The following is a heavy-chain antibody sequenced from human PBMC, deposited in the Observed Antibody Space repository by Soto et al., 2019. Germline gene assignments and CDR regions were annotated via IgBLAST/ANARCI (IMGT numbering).Heavy chain of an antibody. J-gene: IGHJ4*02. Sequence: VQLVESGCGLVKPGTSLTLSCSTSGVSFPGSWLQWVRQGPGKGLEWVGRINGTTEGATTDYAAPVNGRFTISTDDSKHTIHLQMHSPQAADTGVYYCLPVTGVGCDYCGGQGTLVTVSS. D-gene: IGHD2-21*01. CDR3: LPVTGVGCDYC. CDR1: GVSFPGSW. V-gene: IGHV3-15*01. CDR2: INGTTEGATT.